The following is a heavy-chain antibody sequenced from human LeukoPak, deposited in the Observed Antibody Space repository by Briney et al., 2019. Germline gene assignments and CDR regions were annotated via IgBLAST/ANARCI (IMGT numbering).Heavy chain of an antibody. Sequence: GGSLRLSCAASEFTISSYEMNWVRQAPGKGLEWVSYISSSGNTIYYADSVKGRFTISRDNAKKSLYLQMNSLRAEDTAVYYCVCVRAGYGSSDNWGQGILVTVSS. D-gene: IGHD5-24*01. CDR1: EFTISSYE. CDR2: ISSSGNTI. J-gene: IGHJ4*02. CDR3: VCVRAGYGSSDN. V-gene: IGHV3-48*03.